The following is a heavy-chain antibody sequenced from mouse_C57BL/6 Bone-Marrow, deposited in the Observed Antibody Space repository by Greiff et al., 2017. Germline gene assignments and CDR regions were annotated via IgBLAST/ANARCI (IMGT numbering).Heavy chain of an antibody. CDR1: GYTFTDSE. CDR2: LDPETGGT. J-gene: IGHJ2*01. V-gene: IGHV1-15*01. CDR3: TPIYYDDDDY. Sequence: VQLQQSGAELVRPGASVTLSCKASGYTFTDSEMHWVKQTPVPGLEWIGALDPETGGTAYNQKFKGKAILTADKSSSTAYMELRSLTSEDSAVYYCTPIYYDDDDYWGQGTTLTVSS. D-gene: IGHD2-4*01.